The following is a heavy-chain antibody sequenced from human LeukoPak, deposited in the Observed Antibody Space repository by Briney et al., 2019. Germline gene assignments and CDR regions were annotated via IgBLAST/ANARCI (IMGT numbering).Heavy chain of an antibody. V-gene: IGHV3-30-3*01. Sequence: GRSLRLSCAASGFTFSTYPMHWVRQAPGKGLEWVAVISYDGSDKYYADSVKGRFTISRDNSENKLFLQMNSLRAEDTALYYCARSYGSGWYVTDYWGQGTLVTVSS. CDR2: ISYDGSDK. J-gene: IGHJ4*02. CDR1: GFTFSTYP. D-gene: IGHD6-19*01. CDR3: ARSYGSGWYVTDY.